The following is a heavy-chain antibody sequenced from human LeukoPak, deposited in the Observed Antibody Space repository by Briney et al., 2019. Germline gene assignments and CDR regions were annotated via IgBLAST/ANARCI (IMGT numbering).Heavy chain of an antibody. CDR2: ISANNGNT. CDR3: ARGDWGDASDI. D-gene: IGHD7-27*01. CDR1: GYTFTSYD. Sequence: ASVKVSCKASGYTFTSYDINWVRQATGQGLEWMGWISANNGNTHYAQKFQGRVTMTTDTSTSATYMEMRSLRSDDTAMYYCARGDWGDASDIWGQGTLVTVSS. J-gene: IGHJ3*02. V-gene: IGHV1-18*01.